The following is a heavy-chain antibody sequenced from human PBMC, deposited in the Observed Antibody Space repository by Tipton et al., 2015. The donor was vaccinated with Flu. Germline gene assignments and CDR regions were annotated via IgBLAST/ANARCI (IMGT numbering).Heavy chain of an antibody. Sequence: TLSLTCTVSGDSINNGIYYWSWIRQPPGKGLEWIGFIYYTGSKYYNPSLKSRVTMSMDTSKNQVSLNLSFVSAADTAVYYCARDRYCSGADCYTWAAFDIWGQGTMVTVSS. CDR1: GDSINNGIYY. CDR2: IYYTGSK. J-gene: IGHJ3*02. D-gene: IGHD2-2*02. CDR3: ARDRYCSGADCYTWAAFDI. V-gene: IGHV4-30-4*01.